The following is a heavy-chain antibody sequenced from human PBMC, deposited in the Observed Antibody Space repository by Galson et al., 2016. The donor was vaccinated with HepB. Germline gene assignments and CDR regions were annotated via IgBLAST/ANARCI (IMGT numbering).Heavy chain of an antibody. J-gene: IGHJ4*02. CDR3: ARDVQFRFDY. Sequence: SVKVSCKASGYRFPTYGISWVRQAPGQGLEWLGWISANSGNTIYAQKFQDRVTMTRDTSASIVYMDLRSLRSDDTAVYYCARDVQFRFDYWGQGTLVTVSS. D-gene: IGHD4-11*01. CDR2: ISANSGNT. CDR1: GYRFPTYG. V-gene: IGHV1-18*04.